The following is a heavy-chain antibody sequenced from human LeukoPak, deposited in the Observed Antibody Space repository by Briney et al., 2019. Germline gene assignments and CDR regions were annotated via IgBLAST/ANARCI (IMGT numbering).Heavy chain of an antibody. CDR3: ARAQSIAARPDFDY. CDR2: ISAYNGNT. CDR1: GYTFTSYG. V-gene: IGHV1-18*01. Sequence: ASVKVSCKASGYTFTSYGISWVRQAPGRGLEWMGWISAYNGNTNYAQKLQGRVTMTTDTSTSTAYMELRSLRSDDTAVYYCARAQSIAARPDFDYWGQGTLVTVSS. J-gene: IGHJ4*02. D-gene: IGHD6-6*01.